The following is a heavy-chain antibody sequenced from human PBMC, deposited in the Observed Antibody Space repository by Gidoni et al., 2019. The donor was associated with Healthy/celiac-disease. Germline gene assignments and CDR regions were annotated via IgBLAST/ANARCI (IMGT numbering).Heavy chain of an antibody. V-gene: IGHV3-33*01. CDR2: IWYDGSNK. CDR1: GFTFISYG. Sequence: QVQLVESGGGVVQPGRSLRLSCAASGFTFISYGMHWVRQAPGKGLEWVAVIWYDGSNKYYADSVKGRFTISRDNSKNTLYLQMNSLRAEDTAVYYCARELNDPQAHDAFDIWGQGTMVTVSS. J-gene: IGHJ3*02. CDR3: ARELNDPQAHDAFDI.